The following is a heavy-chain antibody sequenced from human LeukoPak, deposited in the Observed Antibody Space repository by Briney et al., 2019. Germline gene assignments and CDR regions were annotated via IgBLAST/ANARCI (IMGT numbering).Heavy chain of an antibody. Sequence: SQTLSLTCTVSAGTINTDLYYWTWIRQPAGKGLEWIGRIYTSGWTDYNPSLKSRVTMSVDTSKNQFSLKLSFVTSADTALYYCARGSGWNAFDPWGQGTLVTVSS. CDR1: AGTINTDLYY. V-gene: IGHV4-61*02. D-gene: IGHD6-19*01. J-gene: IGHJ5*02. CDR3: ARGSGWNAFDP. CDR2: IYTSGWT.